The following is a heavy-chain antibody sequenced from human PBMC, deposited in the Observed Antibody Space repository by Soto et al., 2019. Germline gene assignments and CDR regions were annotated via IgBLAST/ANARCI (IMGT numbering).Heavy chain of an antibody. CDR2: ISGSGGST. J-gene: IGHJ4*02. CDR3: AKGGQGFGVAGY. CDR1: GFTFSSYA. Sequence: EVQLLESGGGLVQPGGSLSLSCAASGFTFSSYAMSWVRQAPGKGLEWVSLISGSGGSTYYADSVKGRFTISRDNSKNTLSLQMNSLRAEDTAIYYGAKGGQGFGVAGYWGQGSLVTVSS. D-gene: IGHD3-16*01. V-gene: IGHV3-23*01.